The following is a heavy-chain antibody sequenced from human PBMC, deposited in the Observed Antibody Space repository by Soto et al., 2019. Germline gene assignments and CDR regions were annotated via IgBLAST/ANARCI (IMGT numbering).Heavy chain of an antibody. D-gene: IGHD6-19*01. V-gene: IGHV3-48*03. CDR1: GFTFSSYE. J-gene: IGHJ3*02. CDR3: ATDYGINSGWAEYAFYI. CDR2: ISSSGSTI. Sequence: EVQLVESGGGLAQPGGSLRLSCAASGFTFSSYEMNWVRQAPGKGLEWVSYISSSGSTIYYADSVKGRFTISRVNAKNSLYLQMNSLRAEDTAVYYCATDYGINSGWAEYAFYIWGQGTMVTVSS.